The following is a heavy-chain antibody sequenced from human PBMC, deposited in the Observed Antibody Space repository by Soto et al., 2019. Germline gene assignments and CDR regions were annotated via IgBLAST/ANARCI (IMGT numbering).Heavy chain of an antibody. CDR1: GFSFSTYN. D-gene: IGHD6-13*01. CDR2: ISSSSTYT. V-gene: IGHV3-21*01. J-gene: IGHJ6*02. Sequence: KPGGSLRLSCAASGFSFSTYNMNWVRQAPGKGLEWVSSISSSSTYTYYADSVKGRFTISRDDAKNSLFLQMNSLRAEDTAVYYCARDVTAVIMWYYGMDVWGQGTTVTVSS. CDR3: ARDVTAVIMWYYGMDV.